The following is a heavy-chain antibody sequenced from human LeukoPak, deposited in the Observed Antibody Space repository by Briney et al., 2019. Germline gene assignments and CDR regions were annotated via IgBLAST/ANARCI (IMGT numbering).Heavy chain of an antibody. J-gene: IGHJ4*02. CDR3: AGYSSGWYAEGYDY. Sequence: SETLSLTCTVSGGSISSYYWSWIRQPPGKGLEWIGYIYYSGSTNYNPSLKSRVTISVDTSKNQFSLKLSSVTAADTAVYYCAGYSSGWYAEGYDYWGQGTLVTVS. CDR1: GGSISSYY. CDR2: IYYSGST. V-gene: IGHV4-59*08. D-gene: IGHD6-19*01.